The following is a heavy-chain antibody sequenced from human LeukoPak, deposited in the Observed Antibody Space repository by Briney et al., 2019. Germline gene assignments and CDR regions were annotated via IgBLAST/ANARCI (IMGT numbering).Heavy chain of an antibody. CDR1: GGSFSGYY. V-gene: IGHV4-34*01. CDR2: INHSGST. D-gene: IGHD6-13*01. J-gene: IGHJ4*02. CDR3: ARLPLTGIAAAASDY. Sequence: SETLSLTCAVYGGSFSGYYWSWIRQPPGKGLEWIGEINHSGSTNYNPSLKSRVTISVDTSKNQFSLKLSSVTAADTAVYYCARLPLTGIAAAASDYWGQGTLVTVSS.